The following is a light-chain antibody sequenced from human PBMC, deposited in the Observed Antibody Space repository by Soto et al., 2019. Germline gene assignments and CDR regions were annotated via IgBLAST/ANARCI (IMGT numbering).Light chain of an antibody. CDR1: QDISNY. Sequence: DIQMTQSTSSLSASVGDRVTITCQASQDISNYLNWYQQKPGKVSKLLIYATSSLHSGVPSRFSGSGSGTEFTLTISSLQPDDFATYYCQQYNSYSPFGQGTKVDTK. CDR2: ATS. CDR3: QQYNSYSP. V-gene: IGKV1-16*01. J-gene: IGKJ1*01.